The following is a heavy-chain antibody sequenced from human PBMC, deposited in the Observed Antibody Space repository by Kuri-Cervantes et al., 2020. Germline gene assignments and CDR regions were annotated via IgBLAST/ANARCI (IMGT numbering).Heavy chain of an antibody. CDR2: IYYSGST. CDR3: ARYSSLYYYDSGGYSEYFQH. Sequence: ESLKISCTVSGGSISSSSYYWGWIRQPPGKGLEWIGSIYYSGSTYYNPSLKSRVTISVDTSKNQFSLKLSSVTAADTAVYYCARYSSLYYYDSGGYSEYFQHWGQGTLVTVSS. CDR1: GGSISSSSYY. V-gene: IGHV4-39*01. J-gene: IGHJ1*01. D-gene: IGHD3-22*01.